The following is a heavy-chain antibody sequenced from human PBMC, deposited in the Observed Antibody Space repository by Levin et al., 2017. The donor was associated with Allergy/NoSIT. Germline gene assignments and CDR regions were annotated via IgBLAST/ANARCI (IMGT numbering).Heavy chain of an antibody. V-gene: IGHV5-10-1*01. CDR1: GYSFTSYW. J-gene: IGHJ3*02. Sequence: GESLKISCKGSGYSFTSYWISWVRQMPGKGLEWMGRIDPSDSYTNYSPSFQGHVTISADKSISTAYLQWSSLKASDTAMYYCARHFDGTMVRGGLGAFDSWGQGTMVTVSS. D-gene: IGHD3-10*01. CDR2: IDPSDSYT. CDR3: ARHFDGTMVRGGLGAFDS.